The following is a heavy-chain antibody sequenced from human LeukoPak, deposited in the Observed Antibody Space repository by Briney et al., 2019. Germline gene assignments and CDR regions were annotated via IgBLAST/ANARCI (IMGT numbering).Heavy chain of an antibody. CDR3: ARNGLYYYYGMDV. CDR1: GGTFSSYA. J-gene: IGHJ6*02. V-gene: IGHV1-69*04. D-gene: IGHD1-1*01. Sequence: SVKVSCKASGGTFSSYAISWVRQAPGQGLEWMGRIIPILGIANYAQKFRGRVTITADKSTSTAYMELSSLRSEDTAVYYCARNGLYYYYGMDVWGQGTTVTVSS. CDR2: IIPILGIA.